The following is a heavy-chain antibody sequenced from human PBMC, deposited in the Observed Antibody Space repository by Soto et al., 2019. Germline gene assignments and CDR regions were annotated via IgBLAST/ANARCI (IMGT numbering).Heavy chain of an antibody. Sequence: EVQLVESGGGLVKPGGSLRLSCAAFGFTFRNAWMNWVRQAPGKGLEWVGRIKSEIEGGTIDYTAPVKGRFTISRNDSAGTLYLQMNSLKTEDTGVYYCTTDPDCGLANGGYWGHGTQVTVAS. V-gene: IGHV3-15*07. J-gene: IGHJ4*01. CDR3: TTDPDCGLANGGY. CDR1: GFTFRNAW. D-gene: IGHD2-21*01. CDR2: IKSEIEGGTI.